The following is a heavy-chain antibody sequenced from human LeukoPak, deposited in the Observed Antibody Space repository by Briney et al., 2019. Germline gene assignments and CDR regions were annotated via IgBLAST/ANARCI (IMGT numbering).Heavy chain of an antibody. CDR3: ARDAHRRYDILTGDYWS. J-gene: IGHJ5*02. D-gene: IGHD3-9*01. CDR2: IKQDGSEK. V-gene: IGHV3-7*01. Sequence: PGGSLRLSCAASGFTFSSYWMSWVRQAPGKGLEWVANIKQDGSEKYYVDSVKGRFTISRDNAKNSLYLQMNSLRAEDTAVYYCARDAHRRYDILTGDYWSWGQGALVTVSS. CDR1: GFTFSSYW.